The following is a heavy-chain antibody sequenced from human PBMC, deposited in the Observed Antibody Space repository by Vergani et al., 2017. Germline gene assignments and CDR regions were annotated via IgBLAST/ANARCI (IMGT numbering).Heavy chain of an antibody. CDR2: ISSSSSYI. V-gene: IGHV3-21*01. CDR3: ARAEVVPAAMASAYYFDY. J-gene: IGHJ4*02. Sequence: EVQLVESGGGLVKPGGSLRLSCAASGFTFSSYSMNWVRQAPGKGLEWVSSISSSSSYIYYADSVKGRFTISRDNAKNSLYLQMNSLRAEDTVVYYCARAEVVPAAMASAYYFDYWGQGTLVTVSS. D-gene: IGHD2-2*01. CDR1: GFTFSSYS.